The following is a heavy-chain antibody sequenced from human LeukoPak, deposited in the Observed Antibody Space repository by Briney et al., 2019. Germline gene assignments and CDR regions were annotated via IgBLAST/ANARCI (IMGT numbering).Heavy chain of an antibody. CDR1: GFTFSTYA. CDR3: AKDLHGSSWYVAFDI. J-gene: IGHJ3*02. V-gene: IGHV3-23*01. D-gene: IGHD6-13*01. Sequence: PGGSLRLSCAASGFTFSTYAMSWVRQAPGKGLEWVSAISGSGGSTYYADSVKGRFSISRDNSKNTLYLQMNSLRAEDTAVYYCAKDLHGSSWYVAFDIWGQGTMITVSS. CDR2: ISGSGGST.